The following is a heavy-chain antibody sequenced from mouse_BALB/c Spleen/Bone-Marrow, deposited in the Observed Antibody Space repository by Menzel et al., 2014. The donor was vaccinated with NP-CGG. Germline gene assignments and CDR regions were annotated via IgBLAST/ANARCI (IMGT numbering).Heavy chain of an antibody. CDR1: GFKIKGYY. J-gene: IGHJ4*01. V-gene: IGHV14-4*02. D-gene: IGHD1-1*01. CDR3: GGCSFCALYY. CDR2: IDPDNGDT. Sequence: EVQLQQSGGELVRSGASVKLSCTASGFKIKGYYIHWVKQRPEKGLEWIARIDPDNGDTEYAAKFKGKATMTADTSSNTAYLQLSSLTSVDTAVYYCGGCSFCALYYWGQGTSVTVSS.